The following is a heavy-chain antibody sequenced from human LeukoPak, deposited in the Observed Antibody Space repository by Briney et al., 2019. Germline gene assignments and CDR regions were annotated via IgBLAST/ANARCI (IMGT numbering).Heavy chain of an antibody. J-gene: IGHJ4*02. D-gene: IGHD5-18*01. Sequence: PSETLSLTCTVSGGSISSGDYYWSWIRQPPGKGLEWIGYIYYSGSTYYNPSLKSRVTISVDTSKNQFSLKLSSVTAADTAVYYCARHLLGYIDGPPPYYIDYWGQGILVAVSS. CDR3: ARHLLGYIDGPPPYYIDY. CDR2: IYYSGST. CDR1: GGSISSGDYY. V-gene: IGHV4-30-4*08.